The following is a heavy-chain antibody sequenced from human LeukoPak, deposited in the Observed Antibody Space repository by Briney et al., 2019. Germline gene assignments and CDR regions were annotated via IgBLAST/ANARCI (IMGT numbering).Heavy chain of an antibody. D-gene: IGHD2-15*01. CDR1: GYTFTSYA. J-gene: IGHJ4*02. Sequence: ATVKVSCKASGYTFTSYAMHWVRQAPGQRLEWMGWINAGNGNTKYSQKFQGRVTITSDTSASTAYMELSSLRAEDTAVYYCARARGIGYCSGGSCPYYFDDWGQGTLVTVSS. CDR2: INAGNGNT. V-gene: IGHV1-3*01. CDR3: ARARGIGYCSGGSCPYYFDD.